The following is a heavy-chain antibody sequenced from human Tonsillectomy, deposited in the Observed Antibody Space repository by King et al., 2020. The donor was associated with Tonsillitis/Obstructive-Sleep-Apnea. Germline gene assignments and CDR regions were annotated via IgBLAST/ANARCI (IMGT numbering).Heavy chain of an antibody. V-gene: IGHV3-21*01. CDR3: ARPDMTTHWYFDL. J-gene: IGHJ2*01. Sequence: VQLVESGGGLVKPGGSLRLYCAASGFTFSRYRMSWVRQAPGKGLEWVSSISSSSSYIYYGDSVKGRFTISRDNAKNSLYLQMNSLRAEDTAVYYCARPDMTTHWYFDLWGRGTLVTVSS. CDR2: ISSSSSYI. D-gene: IGHD4-11*01. CDR1: GFTFSRYR.